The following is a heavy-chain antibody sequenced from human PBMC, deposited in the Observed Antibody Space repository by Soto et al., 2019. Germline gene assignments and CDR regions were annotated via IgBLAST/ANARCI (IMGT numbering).Heavy chain of an antibody. Sequence: PSETLSLTWAVYVGSFSGYYWTWIRQAPGKGLEWIGEVNHSGNTNYNPSLKSRVTISVDTSKNQFSLMLSSGTAADTGVYYCARKYGDYEQLGGKHNWIDPWGQGTRVTVSS. CDR1: VGSFSGYY. J-gene: IGHJ5*02. D-gene: IGHD4-17*01. CDR2: VNHSGNT. V-gene: IGHV4-34*01. CDR3: ARKYGDYEQLGGKHNWIDP.